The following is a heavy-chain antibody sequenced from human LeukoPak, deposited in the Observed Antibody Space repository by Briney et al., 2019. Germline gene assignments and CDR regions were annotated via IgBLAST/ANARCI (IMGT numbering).Heavy chain of an antibody. CDR1: GDSISSYY. CDR2: IYYSGST. J-gene: IGHJ5*02. D-gene: IGHD3-22*01. CDR3: ARLYYDSSRYPTWFDP. Sequence: SETLSLTCTVSGDSISSYYWSWIRQPPGKGLEWIGYIYYSGSTNYNPSLKSRVTISVDTSKSQFSLKLSSVTAADTAVYYCARLYYDSSRYPTWFDPWGQGTLVTVSS. V-gene: IGHV4-59*08.